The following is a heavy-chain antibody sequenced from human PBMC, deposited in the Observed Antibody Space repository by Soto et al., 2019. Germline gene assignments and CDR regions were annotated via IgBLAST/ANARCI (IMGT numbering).Heavy chain of an antibody. V-gene: IGHV4-34*01. CDR1: GGSFSGYY. Sequence: PSETLSLTCAVYGGSFSGYYWSWILQPPGKGLEWIGEINHSGSTNYNPSLKSLVTISVDTSKNQFSLKLSSVTAADTAVYYCARGLWFGELFQARYFDYWGQGTLVTVSS. CDR3: ARGLWFGELFQARYFDY. J-gene: IGHJ4*02. D-gene: IGHD3-10*01. CDR2: INHSGST.